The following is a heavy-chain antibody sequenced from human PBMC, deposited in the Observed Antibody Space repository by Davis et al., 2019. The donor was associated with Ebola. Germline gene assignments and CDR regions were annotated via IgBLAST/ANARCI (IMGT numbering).Heavy chain of an antibody. CDR1: GGSFSGYY. V-gene: IGHV4-34*01. J-gene: IGHJ6*02. CDR2: INHSGST. Sequence: PSETLSLTCAVYGGSFSGYYWSWIRQPPGKGLEWIGEINHSGSTNYNPSLKSRVTISVDTSKNQFSLKLSSVTAADTAVYYCARGYDYIWGSYRPAPTYYPPYGMDVWGQGTTVTVSS. CDR3: ARGYDYIWGSYRPAPTYYPPYGMDV. D-gene: IGHD3-16*02.